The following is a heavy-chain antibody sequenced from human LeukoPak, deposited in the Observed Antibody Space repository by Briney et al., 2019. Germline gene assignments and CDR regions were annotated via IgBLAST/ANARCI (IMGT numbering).Heavy chain of an antibody. J-gene: IGHJ4*02. CDR1: GGSISSYL. CDR2: IFYSGST. Sequence: PSETLSHTCIGSGGSISSYLWSWIRQPPGKGLGCIGYIFYSGSTNYHPPLKSRVTISVHTSKNQFSLRLSSVTAADTAVYYCATWRTAKTGFDYWRQGTLVPVSS. CDR3: ATWRTAKTGFDY. D-gene: IGHD1-1*01. V-gene: IGHV4-59*08.